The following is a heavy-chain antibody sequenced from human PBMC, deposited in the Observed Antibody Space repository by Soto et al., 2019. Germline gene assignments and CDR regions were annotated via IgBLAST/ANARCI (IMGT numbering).Heavy chain of an antibody. Sequence: SETLSLTCAVYGGSFSGYYWSWIRQPPGKGLEWIGEINHSGSTNYNPSLKSRVTISVDTSKNQFSLKLSSLRSEDTAVYYCAADNALRWFGEPRNFDYWGQGTLVTVSS. J-gene: IGHJ4*02. CDR2: INHSGST. CDR3: AADNALRWFGEPRNFDY. CDR1: GGSFSGYY. V-gene: IGHV4-34*01. D-gene: IGHD3-10*01.